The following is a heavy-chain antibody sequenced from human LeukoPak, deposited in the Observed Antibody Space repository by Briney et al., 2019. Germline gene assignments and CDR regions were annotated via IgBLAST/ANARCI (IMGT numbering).Heavy chain of an antibody. Sequence: GGSLRLSCAASGFTFSSYSMNWVRQAPGKGLEWVSSISSSSSYIYYADSVKGRFTISRDNAKNSLYLQMNSLRAEDTAVYYCAKDLFRGEYYYDSSGYHYYFDYWGQGTLVTVSS. CDR2: ISSSSSYI. CDR1: GFTFSSYS. J-gene: IGHJ4*02. D-gene: IGHD3-22*01. CDR3: AKDLFRGEYYYDSSGYHYYFDY. V-gene: IGHV3-21*01.